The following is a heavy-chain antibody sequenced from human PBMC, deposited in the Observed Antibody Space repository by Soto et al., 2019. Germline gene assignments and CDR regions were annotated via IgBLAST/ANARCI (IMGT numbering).Heavy chain of an antibody. CDR2: IIPIFGTA. Sequence: QVQLVQSGAEVKKPGSSVKVSCKASGGTFSSYAISWVRQAPGQGLEWMGGIIPIFGTANYAQKFQGRVTITADESTSTAYMELSSLRSEDTAVYYCARGQVGRDTAMVKNWFDPWGQGTLVTVSS. V-gene: IGHV1-69*01. J-gene: IGHJ5*02. D-gene: IGHD5-18*01. CDR3: ARGQVGRDTAMVKNWFDP. CDR1: GGTFSSYA.